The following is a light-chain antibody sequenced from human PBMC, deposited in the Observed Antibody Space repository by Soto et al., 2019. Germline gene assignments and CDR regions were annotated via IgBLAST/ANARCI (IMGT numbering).Light chain of an antibody. CDR2: GAS. CDR3: QQYNNWFSIT. Sequence: EIVMTQSPATLSVSPGERATLSCRASQSVSSNLAWYQQKPGQAPRLIIYGASTRATGIPARFSGSGSGTEFTFTISSLQSEDFAVYYCQQYNNWFSITFGQGTRLEIK. J-gene: IGKJ5*01. V-gene: IGKV3-15*01. CDR1: QSVSSN.